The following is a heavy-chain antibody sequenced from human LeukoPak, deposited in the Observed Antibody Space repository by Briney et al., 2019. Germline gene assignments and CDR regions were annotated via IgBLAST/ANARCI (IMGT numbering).Heavy chain of an antibody. CDR2: IYYSGST. Sequence: SETLSLTCTVSGGSISSGGHYWSWIRQPPGKGLEWIGYIYYSGSTNYNPSLKSRVTTSVDTSKNQFSLKLSSVTAADTAVYYCARVLRISSSSLGVDAFDIWGQGTMVTVSS. CDR3: ARVLRISSSSLGVDAFDI. J-gene: IGHJ3*02. CDR1: GGSISSGGHY. V-gene: IGHV4-61*08. D-gene: IGHD6-6*01.